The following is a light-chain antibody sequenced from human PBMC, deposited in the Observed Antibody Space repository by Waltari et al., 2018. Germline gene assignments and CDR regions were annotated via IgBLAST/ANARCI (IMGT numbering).Light chain of an antibody. V-gene: IGKV1-39*01. CDR1: QSISSY. CDR3: QQSYSTLPT. Sequence: IQMTQSPSSLSASVGDRVTITCRASQSISSYLNWYQQKPGKAPKLLIYAASSLQSGVPSRFSGSGSGTDFTLTISSLQPEDFATYYCQQSYSTLPTFGQGTKLEIK. J-gene: IGKJ2*01. CDR2: AAS.